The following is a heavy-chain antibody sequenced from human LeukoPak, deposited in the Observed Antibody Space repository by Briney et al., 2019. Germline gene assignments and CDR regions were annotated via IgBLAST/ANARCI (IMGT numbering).Heavy chain of an antibody. CDR1: GFTFSSYS. J-gene: IGHJ6*03. Sequence: GGSLRLSCAASGFTFSSYSMNWVRQAPGKGLEWVSAISGSGGSTYYADSVKGRFTISRDNSKNTLYLQMNSLRAEDTAVYYCAKTPPSYYYYMDVWGKGTTVTVSS. CDR3: AKTPPSYYYYMDV. CDR2: ISGSGGST. V-gene: IGHV3-23*01.